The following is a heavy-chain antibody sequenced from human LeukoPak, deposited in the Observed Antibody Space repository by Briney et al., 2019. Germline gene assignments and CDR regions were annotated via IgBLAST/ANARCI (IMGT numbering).Heavy chain of an antibody. J-gene: IGHJ4*02. CDR3: ARAIGFRGPQRGAKEGDY. Sequence: ASVKVSCKASGYTFTGYYLHWVRQAPGQGLEWMGWINPNHGDTNYAQKFQDRVSMTRDTSISTAYMELSRLRSDDTAVYYCARAIGFRGPQRGAKEGDYWGQGTLVTVSS. D-gene: IGHD4/OR15-4a*01. CDR1: GYTFTGYY. V-gene: IGHV1-2*02. CDR2: INPNHGDT.